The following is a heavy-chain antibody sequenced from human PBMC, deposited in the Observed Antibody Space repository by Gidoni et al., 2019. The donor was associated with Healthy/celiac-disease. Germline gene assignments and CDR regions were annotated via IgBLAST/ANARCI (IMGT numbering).Heavy chain of an antibody. CDR2: ISYDGSNK. J-gene: IGHJ3*02. CDR3: AKGGHSSGWYNAFDI. V-gene: IGHV3-30*18. Sequence: QVQLVESGGGVVQPGRSLRLSCASSGFTFSSYGMNWVRQAPGQGLEWVAVISYDGSNKYYADSVKGRLTISRDNSKNTLYLQMNSLRAEDTAVYYCAKGGHSSGWYNAFDIWGQGTMVTVSS. CDR1: GFTFSSYG. D-gene: IGHD6-19*01.